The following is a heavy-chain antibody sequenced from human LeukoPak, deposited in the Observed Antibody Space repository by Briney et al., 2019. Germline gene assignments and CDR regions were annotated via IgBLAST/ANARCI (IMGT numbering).Heavy chain of an antibody. CDR1: GYTFTGYY. CDR2: LKSSGDTT. Sequence: GASVKVSCKASGYTFTGYYMHWVRQAPGQGLEWVGILKSSGDTTVYAQKFKGRVTVTRDTSTSTVYMELSSLSSEDTALYYCVREEAHTYNFDFWGPGTLVTVSS. D-gene: IGHD5-18*01. CDR3: VREEAHTYNFDF. J-gene: IGHJ4*02. V-gene: IGHV1-46*01.